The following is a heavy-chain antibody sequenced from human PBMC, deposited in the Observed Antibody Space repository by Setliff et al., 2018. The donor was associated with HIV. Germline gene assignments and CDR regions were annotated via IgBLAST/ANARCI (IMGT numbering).Heavy chain of an antibody. V-gene: IGHV1-3*01. J-gene: IGHJ1*01. Sequence: ASVKVSCKASGYTFTTHAMHWVRQAPGQRLEWMGWINAGNGNTKYSQEFQGRVTITKDTSASTAYMELRSLTSDDTAVYYCARGISRDMFGYYRDEYFQHWGQGTLVTVSS. D-gene: IGHD3-22*01. CDR2: INAGNGNT. CDR3: ARGISRDMFGYYRDEYFQH. CDR1: GYTFTTHA.